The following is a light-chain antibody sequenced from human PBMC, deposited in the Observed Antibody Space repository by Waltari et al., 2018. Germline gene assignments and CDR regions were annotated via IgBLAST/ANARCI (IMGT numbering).Light chain of an antibody. CDR3: SSYAGSTPYV. J-gene: IGLJ1*01. V-gene: IGLV2-8*01. CDR2: DVS. Sequence: QSALTQPPSASGSPGQSVTISCTGTSSYVGVYNYVSWYQQHPGKAPKLMIYDVSKRPSGVPVRYSGSKSGNTASRTVSGRQAEDEADYYCSSYAGSTPYVFGTGTKVTVL. CDR1: SSYVGVYNY.